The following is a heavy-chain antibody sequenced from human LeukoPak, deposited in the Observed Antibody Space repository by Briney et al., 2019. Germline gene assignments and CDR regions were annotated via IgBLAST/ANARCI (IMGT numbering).Heavy chain of an antibody. CDR2: ISSSSSTI. CDR1: GLTFSRYS. V-gene: IGHV3-48*02. D-gene: IGHD3-10*01. CDR3: AREMLDGSYYDLGTSRLDY. Sequence: LAGGSLRLSCTASGLTFSRYSMMWVRQAPGRGLEWVSYISSSSSTIRYAGSVKGRFTISRDNAKNSLYLQMNSLRDEDTAVYYCAREMLDGSYYDLGTSRLDYWGQGTLVTVSS. J-gene: IGHJ4*02.